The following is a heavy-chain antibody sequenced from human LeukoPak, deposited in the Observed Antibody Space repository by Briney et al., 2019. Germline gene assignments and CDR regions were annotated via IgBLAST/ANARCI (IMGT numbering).Heavy chain of an antibody. D-gene: IGHD3-10*01. CDR3: ARGEYYGSGSYPIFDY. V-gene: IGHV4-59*01. Sequence: SETLSLTCTVSGGSISSYYWSWIRQPPGKGLEWIGYIYYSGSTNYNPSLKSRVTISVDTSKNQFSLKLSSVTAADTVVYYCARGEYYGSGSYPIFDYWGQGTLVTVSS. J-gene: IGHJ4*02. CDR2: IYYSGST. CDR1: GGSISSYY.